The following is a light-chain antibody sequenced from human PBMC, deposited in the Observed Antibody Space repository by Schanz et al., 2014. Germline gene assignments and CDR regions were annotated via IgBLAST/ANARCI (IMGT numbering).Light chain of an antibody. CDR2: GNS. CDR1: SSNIGAGYD. Sequence: SVLTQPPSVSGAPGQRVTISCTGSSSNIGAGYDVHWYQQLPGTAPKLLIYGNSNRPSGVPDRFSGSKSGTSASLAITGLQAEDEADYYCQSYDSTLSGSAVFGGGTKLTVL. V-gene: IGLV1-40*01. CDR3: QSYDSTLSGSAV. J-gene: IGLJ3*02.